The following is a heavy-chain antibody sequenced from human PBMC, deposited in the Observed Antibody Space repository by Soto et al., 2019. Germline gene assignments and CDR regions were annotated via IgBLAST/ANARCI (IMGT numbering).Heavy chain of an antibody. CDR1: GYAFTSYG. J-gene: IGHJ4*02. D-gene: IGHD1-1*01. V-gene: IGHV5-10-1*01. CDR3: VRHTCLDRNPFAY. CDR2: IDPSNSFT. Sequence: PGEAMPRSVQGFGYAFTSYGITWVRQRPGKGLEWMGRIDPSNSFTDYNPSFEGHVILSADLSVSTAYLHWSGLKASDTAVYYFVRHTCLDRNPFAYWGQRTQGTVFS.